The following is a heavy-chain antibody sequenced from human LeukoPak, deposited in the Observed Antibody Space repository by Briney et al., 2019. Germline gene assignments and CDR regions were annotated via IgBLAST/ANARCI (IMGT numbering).Heavy chain of an antibody. CDR3: ARLRGYSYGPFDY. CDR1: GGSISSGGYY. Sequence: PSEALSLTCTVSGGSISSGGYYWSWIRQHPGKGLEWIGYIYYSGSTYYNPSLKSRVTISVDTSKNQFSLKLSSVTAADTAVYYCARLRGYSYGPFDYWGQGTLVTVSS. CDR2: IYYSGST. V-gene: IGHV4-31*03. D-gene: IGHD5-18*01. J-gene: IGHJ4*02.